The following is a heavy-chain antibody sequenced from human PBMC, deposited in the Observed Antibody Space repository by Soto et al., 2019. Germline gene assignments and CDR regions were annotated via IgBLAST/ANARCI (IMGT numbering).Heavy chain of an antibody. D-gene: IGHD3-9*01. CDR3: ARNYDILTGYLWFDP. V-gene: IGHV5-51*01. CDR1: GYSFPSYW. Sequence: GQSLKLHCKGSGYSFPSYWIGWERQMPGKGLEWMGIIYPGDSDTRYSPSFQGQVTISADKSISTAYLQWSSLKASDTAMYYCARNYDILTGYLWFDPWGQGTLVTVSS. J-gene: IGHJ5*02. CDR2: IYPGDSDT.